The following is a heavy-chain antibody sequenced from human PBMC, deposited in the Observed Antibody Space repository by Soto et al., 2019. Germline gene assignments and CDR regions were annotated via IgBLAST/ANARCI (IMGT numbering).Heavy chain of an antibody. V-gene: IGHV3-33*01. CDR3: ARVGELYYYGSGSYPFDI. J-gene: IGHJ3*02. D-gene: IGHD3-10*01. CDR1: GFTFSSYG. CDR2: IWYDGSNK. Sequence: QVQLVESGGGVVQPGRSLRLSCAASGFTFSSYGMHWVRQAPGKGLEWVAVIWYDGSNKYYADSVKGRFTISRDNSKNTLYLQMNSLRAEDTAVYYCARVGELYYYGSGSYPFDIWGQGTMVTVSS.